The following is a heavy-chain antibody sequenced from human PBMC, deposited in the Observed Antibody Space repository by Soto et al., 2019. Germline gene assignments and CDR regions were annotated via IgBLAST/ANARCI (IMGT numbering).Heavy chain of an antibody. V-gene: IGHV4-28*03. CDR3: ARGQLLPDA. D-gene: IGHD2-15*01. Sequence: QVQLQESGPGLVKPSDTLSLTCAVSGYSISSSNWWGWIRQPPGKGLEWIGYIYYSGSTYYKPSLKSRVTMSVDTSRTPPSRTLGSATAGDTAVYSSARGQLLPDAWARGTLVTVSS. CDR1: GYSISSSNW. J-gene: IGHJ4*02. CDR2: IYYSGST.